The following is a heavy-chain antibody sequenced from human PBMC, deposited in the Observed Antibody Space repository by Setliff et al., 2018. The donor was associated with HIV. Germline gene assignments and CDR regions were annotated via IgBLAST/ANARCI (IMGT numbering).Heavy chain of an antibody. CDR1: GDSFSISSYY. Sequence: SETLSLTCTVSGDSFSISSYYWGWIRQPPGKGLEWIGGIYYSGSTYYNPSLKSRVTISVDTSKNQFSLKLSSVTAADTAVYYCARQGRGWSFYYYYMDVWGKGTTVTV. V-gene: IGHV4-39*01. J-gene: IGHJ6*03. D-gene: IGHD2-21*01. CDR2: IYYSGST. CDR3: ARQGRGWSFYYYYMDV.